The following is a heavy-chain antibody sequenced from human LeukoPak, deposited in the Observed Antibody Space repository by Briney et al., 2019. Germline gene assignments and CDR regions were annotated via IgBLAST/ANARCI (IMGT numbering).Heavy chain of an antibody. J-gene: IGHJ6*03. CDR1: GGSISSYY. V-gene: IGHV4-4*07. CDR2: IYTSGST. D-gene: IGHD6-13*01. Sequence: PSETLSLTCTVSGGSISSYYWSWIRQPAGKGLEWIGRIYTSGSTNYNPSLKSRVTMSVDTSKNQFSLKLSSVTAADTAVYYCARGLYSSTRYYYYYYMDIWGKGTTVTVSS. CDR3: ARGLYSSTRYYYYYYMDI.